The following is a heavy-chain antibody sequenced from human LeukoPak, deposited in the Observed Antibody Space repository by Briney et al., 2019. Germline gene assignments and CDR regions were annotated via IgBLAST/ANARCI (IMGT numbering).Heavy chain of an antibody. CDR2: ISSSSTTI. V-gene: IGHV3-48*02. J-gene: IGHJ3*02. Sequence: GESLRLSCAASEFTFSSYTMNWVRQAPGKGLEWVSFISSSSTTIYYADSVKGRFTISRDNAKNSLYLQMNSLRDEDTAVYYCARGVRIATMIVVITHDAFDIWGQGTMVTVSS. D-gene: IGHD3-22*01. CDR3: ARGVRIATMIVVITHDAFDI. CDR1: EFTFSSYT.